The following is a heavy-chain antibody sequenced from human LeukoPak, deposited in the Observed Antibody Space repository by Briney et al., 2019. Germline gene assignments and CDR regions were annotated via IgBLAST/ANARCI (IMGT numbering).Heavy chain of an antibody. Sequence: PSETLSLTCAVYGVSFSGYYWSWIRQPPGKGLDWMGEINHSGSTNYNPSLKSRDTISVDTSKTQFSLKLSSVTAADTAVYYCARWSSSSWYGDYWGQGTLVTASS. V-gene: IGHV4-34*01. CDR2: INHSGST. D-gene: IGHD6-13*01. J-gene: IGHJ4*02. CDR3: ARWSSSSWYGDY. CDR1: GVSFSGYY.